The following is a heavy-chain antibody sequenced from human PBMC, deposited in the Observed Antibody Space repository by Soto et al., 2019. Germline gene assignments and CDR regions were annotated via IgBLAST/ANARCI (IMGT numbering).Heavy chain of an antibody. D-gene: IGHD4-4*01. J-gene: IGHJ4*02. Sequence: QVQLVESGGGVVQPGRSLRLSRAASGFTFSSYGMHWVRQAPGKGLEWVAVIWYDGSNKYYADSVKGRFTISRDNSKNTLYLQMNSLRAEDTAVYYCARDHSKWSYLNYWGQGTLVTVSS. CDR2: IWYDGSNK. CDR3: ARDHSKWSYLNY. CDR1: GFTFSSYG. V-gene: IGHV3-33*01.